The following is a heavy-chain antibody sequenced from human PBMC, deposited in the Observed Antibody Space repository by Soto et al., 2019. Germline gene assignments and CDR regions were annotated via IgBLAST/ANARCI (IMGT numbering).Heavy chain of an antibody. J-gene: IGHJ5*02. V-gene: IGHV3-23*01. Sequence: GGSLRLSCAASGFTFSNYAMVWVRQAPGKGLEWVSAIARAGDLIRYADSVKGRFTISRDNSNSTLYLQMSSLRAEDTAIYFCAKSLTVHVLYYFDTWGPGTQVTVSS. D-gene: IGHD2-2*02. CDR1: GFTFSNYA. CDR2: IARAGDLI. CDR3: AKSLTVHVLYYFDT.